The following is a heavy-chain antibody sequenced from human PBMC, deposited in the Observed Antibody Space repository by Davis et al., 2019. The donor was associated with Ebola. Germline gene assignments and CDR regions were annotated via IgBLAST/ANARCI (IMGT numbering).Heavy chain of an antibody. CDR2: ISYDGSNK. D-gene: IGHD2/OR15-2a*01. CDR1: GFTFSSYA. Sequence: GESLKISCAASGFTFSSYAMHWVRQAPGKGLEWVAVISYDGSNKYYADSVKGRFTISRDNAKNSLYLQMNSLRAEDTAVYYCARGNSSNYVLDYWGQGTLVTVSS. CDR3: ARGNSSNYVLDY. J-gene: IGHJ4*02. V-gene: IGHV3-30-3*01.